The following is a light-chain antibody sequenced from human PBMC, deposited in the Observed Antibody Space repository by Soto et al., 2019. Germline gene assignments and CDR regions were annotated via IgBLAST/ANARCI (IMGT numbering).Light chain of an antibody. CDR2: NVN. CDR1: SSDVGNYNY. Sequence: QSVLTQSASVSGSPGQSITISCTGTSSDVGNYNYVSWYQQHPGEVPKLIIFNVNNRPSGVSNRFSGSKSGNTASLTISGLQADDEADYYCSSFTSSTTYVFGTGTIVTVL. V-gene: IGLV2-14*01. J-gene: IGLJ1*01. CDR3: SSFTSSTTYV.